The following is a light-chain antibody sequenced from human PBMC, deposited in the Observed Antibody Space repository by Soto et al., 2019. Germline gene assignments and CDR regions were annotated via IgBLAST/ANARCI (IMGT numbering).Light chain of an antibody. Sequence: DVVMTQSPLSLPVTLGQAASIPCRSKQSLVHSDGIAYFSWFQQRPGRSPRRLIYKVSNRDSGVPARFSGSGSGTDCALKISRVEAEDVGVYYCMQGTHWPITFGQGTRLEIK. V-gene: IGKV2-30*02. CDR2: KVS. CDR3: MQGTHWPIT. CDR1: QSLVHSDGIAY. J-gene: IGKJ5*01.